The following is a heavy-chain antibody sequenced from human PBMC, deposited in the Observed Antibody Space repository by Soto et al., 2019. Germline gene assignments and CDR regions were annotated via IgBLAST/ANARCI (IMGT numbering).Heavy chain of an antibody. CDR3: ARSSDAGCRRGSCYVAYGMDV. CDR2: IIPMFPTT. CDR1: GGTFSSYA. J-gene: IGHJ6*02. D-gene: IGHD2-15*01. V-gene: IGHV1-69*01. Sequence: QVLLVQSGAEVKKPGSSVEVSCKASGGTFSSYAISWVRQAPGQGLEWMGGIIPMFPTTNYAQKFLGRVTITADESTSTAFLELNSLTSEDSAVYYCARSSDAGCRRGSCYVAYGMDVWGQGTTVTVSS.